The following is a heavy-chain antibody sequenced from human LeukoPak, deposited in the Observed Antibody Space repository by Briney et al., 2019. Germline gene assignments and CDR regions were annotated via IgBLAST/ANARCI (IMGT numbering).Heavy chain of an antibody. CDR2: IYYSGST. Sequence: SETLSLTCTVSGGSIRLYYWSWIRQPPGRGREGIGYIYYSGSTNYNPSLKSRVTISVDTSKNQFSLKLSSVTAADTAVYYCARGPYDFWSGYLNYWGQGTLVTVSS. D-gene: IGHD3-3*01. J-gene: IGHJ4*02. CDR1: GGSIRLYY. V-gene: IGHV4-59*01. CDR3: ARGPYDFWSGYLNY.